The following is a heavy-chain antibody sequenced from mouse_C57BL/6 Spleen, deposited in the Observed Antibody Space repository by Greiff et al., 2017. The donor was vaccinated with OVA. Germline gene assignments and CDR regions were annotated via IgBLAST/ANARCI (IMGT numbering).Heavy chain of an antibody. J-gene: IGHJ2*01. Sequence: QVQLQQSGPELVKPGASVKISCKASGYAFSSSWMNWVKQRPGKGLEWIGRIYPGDGDTNYNGKFKGKATLTADKSSSTAYMQLSSLTSEDSAVYFCARGGGVYYGNFYFDYWGQGTTLTVSS. CDR3: ARGGGVYYGNFYFDY. CDR2: IYPGDGDT. CDR1: GYAFSSSW. V-gene: IGHV1-82*01. D-gene: IGHD2-1*01.